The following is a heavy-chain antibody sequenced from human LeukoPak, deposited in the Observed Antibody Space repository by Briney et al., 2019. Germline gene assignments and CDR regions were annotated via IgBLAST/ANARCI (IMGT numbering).Heavy chain of an antibody. D-gene: IGHD5-24*01. V-gene: IGHV4-39*01. CDR2: IYYSGST. Sequence: SETLSLTCTVSGGSISTSSYYWGWIRQPPGKGLEWIGSIYYSGSTYYNPSLKSRVTISVDTSKNQFSLKLSSVTAADTAVYYCAGDLVEMARISYSQHWGQGTLVTVSS. CDR3: AGDLVEMARISYSQH. J-gene: IGHJ1*01. CDR1: GGSISTSSYY.